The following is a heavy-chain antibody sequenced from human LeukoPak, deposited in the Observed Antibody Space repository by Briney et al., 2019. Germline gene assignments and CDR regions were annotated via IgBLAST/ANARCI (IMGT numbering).Heavy chain of an antibody. CDR1: GCSFTSYW. J-gene: IGHJ4*02. D-gene: IGHD4-11*01. CDR3: ARSMTRGWHIDY. CDR2: IYPGDSDT. V-gene: IGHV5-51*01. Sequence: GGSLKISCKGAGCSFTSYWIGWVRRMPGKGRAWMGIIYPGDSDTRYSPSFQGQVTISADKSISTAYLQWSSLKASDTAMYYCARSMTRGWHIDYWGQGTLVTVSS.